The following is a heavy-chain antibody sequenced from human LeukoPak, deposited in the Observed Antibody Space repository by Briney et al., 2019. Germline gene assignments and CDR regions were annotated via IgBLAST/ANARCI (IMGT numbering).Heavy chain of an antibody. CDR1: GGTFSSYA. J-gene: IGHJ4*02. D-gene: IGHD4-17*01. V-gene: IGHV1-69*06. CDR3: ASRGSTTEDY. Sequence: SVKVSCKASGGTFSSYAISWVRQAPGQGLEWMGGVIPIFGTANYAQKFQGRVTITADKSTSTAYMELSSLRSEDTAVYYCASRGSTTEDYWGQGTLVTVSS. CDR2: VIPIFGTA.